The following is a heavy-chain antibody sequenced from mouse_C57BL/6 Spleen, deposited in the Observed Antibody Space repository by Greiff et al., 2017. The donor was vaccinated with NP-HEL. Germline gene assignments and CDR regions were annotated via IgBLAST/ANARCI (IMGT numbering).Heavy chain of an antibody. Sequence: EVQLKESGGDLVKPGGSLKLSCAASGFTFSSYGMSWVRQTPDKRLEWVATISSGGSYTYYPDSVKGRFTISRDNAKNTLYLQMSSLKSEDTAMYYCARQEAYYSNGGFAYWGQGTLVTVSA. CDR1: GFTFSSYG. J-gene: IGHJ3*01. CDR3: ARQEAYYSNGGFAY. D-gene: IGHD2-5*01. CDR2: ISSGGSYT. V-gene: IGHV5-6*01.